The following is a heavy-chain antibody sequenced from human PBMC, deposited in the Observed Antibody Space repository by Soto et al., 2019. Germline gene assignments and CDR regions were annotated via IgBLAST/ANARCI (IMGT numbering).Heavy chain of an antibody. V-gene: IGHV4-31*03. CDR2: IYYSGST. CDR3: ARRGYCSSTSCNPYYYYYMDV. Sequence: SETLSLTCTVSGGSISSGGYYWSWIRQHPGKGLEWIGYIYYSGSTYYNPSLKSRVTISVDTSKNQFSLKLSSVTAADTAVYYCARRGYCSSTSCNPYYYYYMDVWGKGTTVTVSS. J-gene: IGHJ6*03. CDR1: GGSISSGGYY. D-gene: IGHD2-2*01.